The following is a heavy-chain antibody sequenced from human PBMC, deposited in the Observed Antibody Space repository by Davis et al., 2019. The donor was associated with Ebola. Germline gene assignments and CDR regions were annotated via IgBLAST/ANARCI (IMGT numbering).Heavy chain of an antibody. CDR1: GYTFTSYD. Sequence: ASVKGSCKASGYTFTSYDINWVRQATGQGFEWMGWMNPNSGNTGYAQKFQGRDTMTRDTSTSTAYMELSGLRSEDTAVYYCARASWATVGTRWFDPWGQGTLVTVSS. D-gene: IGHD6-13*01. CDR3: ARASWATVGTRWFDP. CDR2: MNPNSGNT. V-gene: IGHV1-8*01. J-gene: IGHJ5*02.